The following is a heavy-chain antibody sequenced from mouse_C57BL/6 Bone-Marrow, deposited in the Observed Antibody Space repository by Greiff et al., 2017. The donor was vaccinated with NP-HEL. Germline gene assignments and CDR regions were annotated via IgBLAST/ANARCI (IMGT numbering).Heavy chain of an antibody. CDR1: GCTFTSYW. CDR3: ARRGGYYSFAY. CDR2: IDPSDSET. V-gene: IGHV1-52*01. D-gene: IGHD2-3*01. J-gene: IGHJ3*01. Sequence: VQLQQPGAELVRRGGAGQVSWRGAGCTFTSYWMHWVKQRPIQGLECLGNIDPSDSETHYNQKFKDKATLTVDKSSSTAYMQLSSLTSEDSAVYYCARRGGYYSFAYWGQGTLVTVSA.